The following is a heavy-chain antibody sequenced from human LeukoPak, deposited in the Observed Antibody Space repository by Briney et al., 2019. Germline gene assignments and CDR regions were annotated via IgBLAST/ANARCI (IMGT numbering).Heavy chain of an antibody. V-gene: IGHV3-21*01. D-gene: IGHD6-13*01. J-gene: IGHJ4*02. Sequence: GGSLRLSCAASGFTFSSYSMNRVRQAPGKGLEWVSSISSSSSYIYYADSVKGRFTISRDNAKNSLYLQMNSLRAEDTAVYYCAGDYSSSWLSFDYWGQGTLVTVSS. CDR3: AGDYSSSWLSFDY. CDR1: GFTFSSYS. CDR2: ISSSSSYI.